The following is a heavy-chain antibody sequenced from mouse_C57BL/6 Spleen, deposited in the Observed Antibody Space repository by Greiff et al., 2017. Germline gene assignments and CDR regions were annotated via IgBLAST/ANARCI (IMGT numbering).Heavy chain of an antibody. J-gene: IGHJ3*01. V-gene: IGHV1-76*01. CDR3: ARSKSNLPGWFAY. D-gene: IGHD2-5*01. CDR1: GYTFTDYY. Sequence: VQVVESGAELVRPGASVKLSCKASGYTFTDYYINWVKQRPGQGLEWIARIYPGSGNTYYNEKFKGKATLTAEKSSSTAYMQLSSLTSEDSAVYFCARSKSNLPGWFAYWGQGTLVTVSA. CDR2: IYPGSGNT.